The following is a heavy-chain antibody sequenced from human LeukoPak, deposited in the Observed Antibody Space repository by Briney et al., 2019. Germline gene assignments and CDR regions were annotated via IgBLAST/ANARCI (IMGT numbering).Heavy chain of an antibody. V-gene: IGHV3-21*01. D-gene: IGHD5-12*01. CDR3: ARGGSDGYSGYAGFDY. CDR1: GFTFSSYS. Sequence: GGSLRLSCAASGFTFSSYSMNWVRQAPGKGLEWVSSISSSSSYIYYADSVKGRSTISRDNAKNSLYLQMNSLRAEDTAVYYCARGGSDGYSGYAGFDYWGQGTLVTVSS. CDR2: ISSSSSYI. J-gene: IGHJ4*02.